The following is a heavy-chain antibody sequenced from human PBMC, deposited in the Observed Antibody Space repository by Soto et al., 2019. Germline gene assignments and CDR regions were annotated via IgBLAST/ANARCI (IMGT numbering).Heavy chain of an antibody. Sequence: SVKVSCKASGFTFTSSAVQWVRQARGQRLEWIGWIVVGSGNTNYAQKFQERVTITRDMSTSTAYMELSSLRSEDTAVYYCVSSLGPGIVVDLDYWAQGTLVTVSS. CDR3: VSSLGPGIVVDLDY. D-gene: IGHD3-22*01. CDR1: GFTFTSSA. V-gene: IGHV1-58*01. J-gene: IGHJ4*02. CDR2: IVVGSGNT.